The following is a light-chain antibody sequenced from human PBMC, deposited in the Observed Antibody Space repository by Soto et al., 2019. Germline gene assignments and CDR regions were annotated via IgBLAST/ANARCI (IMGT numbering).Light chain of an antibody. J-gene: IGKJ2*01. V-gene: IGKV1-9*01. CDR2: GAS. Sequence: DIPLTQSPSFLSASVGDRVTITCRASQGISTYLAWYLQRPRKAPKLLIYGASTLQSGVPSRFSGSGSGTEFTLTISSLQPEDFGTYYCQQLNSDWYAFGQGTKLEIK. CDR3: QQLNSDWYA. CDR1: QGISTY.